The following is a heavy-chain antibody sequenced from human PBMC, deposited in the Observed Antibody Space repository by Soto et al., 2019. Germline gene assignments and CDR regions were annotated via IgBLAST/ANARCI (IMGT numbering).Heavy chain of an antibody. CDR1: GYTFTSYG. V-gene: IGHV1-18*01. Sequence: APVKVSCKASGYTFTSYGISWVQQAPGQGLEWMGWISAYNGNTNYAQKLQGRVTMTTDTSTSTAYMELRSLRSDDTAVYYCARDGVRQATSEAFDIWGQGTMVTVSS. D-gene: IGHD5-12*01. J-gene: IGHJ3*02. CDR3: ARDGVRQATSEAFDI. CDR2: ISAYNGNT.